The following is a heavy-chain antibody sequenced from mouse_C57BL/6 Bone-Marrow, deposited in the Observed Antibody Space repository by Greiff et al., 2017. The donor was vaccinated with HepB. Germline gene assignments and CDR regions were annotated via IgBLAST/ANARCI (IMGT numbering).Heavy chain of an antibody. Sequence: QVTLKVSGPELVKPGASVKISCKASGYAFSSSWMNWVKQRPGKGLEWIGRIYPGDGDTNYNGKFKGKATLTADKSSSTAYMQLSSLTSEDSAVYFCAPFSFDYWGQGTTLTVSS. V-gene: IGHV1-82*01. CDR3: APFSFDY. J-gene: IGHJ2*01. CDR1: GYAFSSSW. CDR2: IYPGDGDT.